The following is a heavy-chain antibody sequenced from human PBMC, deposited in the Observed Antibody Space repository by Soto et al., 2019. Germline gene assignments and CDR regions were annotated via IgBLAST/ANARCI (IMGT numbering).Heavy chain of an antibody. D-gene: IGHD3-10*01. J-gene: IGHJ3*02. V-gene: IGHV4-30-2*01. Sequence: QLQLQESGSGLVKPSQTLSLTCAVSGGSISSGGYSWSWIRQPPGKGLEWIGYIYHSGSTYYNPSLKSRVTMSLDRSKNRCSRKLSSVTAADTAVYYCARAHGSGWGAFDIWGQGTMVTVSS. CDR1: GGSISSGGYS. CDR3: ARAHGSGWGAFDI. CDR2: IYHSGST.